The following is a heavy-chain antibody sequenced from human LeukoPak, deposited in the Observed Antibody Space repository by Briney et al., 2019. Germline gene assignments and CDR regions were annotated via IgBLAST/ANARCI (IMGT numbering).Heavy chain of an antibody. J-gene: IGHJ6*02. CDR3: AREGVDIVLYYYYYYGMDV. CDR1: GGFFSGYY. Sequence: SETLSLTCAVYGGFFSGYYWSWIRQPPGKGLEWIGEINHSGSTNYNPSLKSRVTISVDTSKNQFSLKLSSVTAADTAVYYCAREGVDIVLYYYYYYGMDVWGQGTTVTVSS. V-gene: IGHV4-34*01. D-gene: IGHD5-12*01. CDR2: INHSGST.